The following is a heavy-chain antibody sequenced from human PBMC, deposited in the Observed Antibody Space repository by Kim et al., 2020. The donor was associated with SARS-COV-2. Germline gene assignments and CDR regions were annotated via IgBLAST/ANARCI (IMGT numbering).Heavy chain of an antibody. Sequence: YSTPSLKSRVTISVDTSKNQFSLKLSSVTAADTAVYYCAPFGGEYSSSLGGQGTLVTVSS. J-gene: IGHJ4*02. D-gene: IGHD6-6*01. V-gene: IGHV4-39*01. CDR3: APFGGEYSSSL.